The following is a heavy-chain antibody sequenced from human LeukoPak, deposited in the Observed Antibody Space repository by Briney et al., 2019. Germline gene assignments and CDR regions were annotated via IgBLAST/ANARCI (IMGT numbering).Heavy chain of an antibody. D-gene: IGHD6-19*01. CDR2: IYYSGST. CDR3: ARIAVALDY. Sequence: SETLSLTCTVSGGSISSSSYYWGWIRQPPGKGLEWIGSIYYSGSTYYNPSLKSRVTISADTSKNQFSLKLSSVTAADTAVYYCARIAVALDYWGQGTLVTVSS. CDR1: GGSISSSSYY. V-gene: IGHV4-39*01. J-gene: IGHJ4*02.